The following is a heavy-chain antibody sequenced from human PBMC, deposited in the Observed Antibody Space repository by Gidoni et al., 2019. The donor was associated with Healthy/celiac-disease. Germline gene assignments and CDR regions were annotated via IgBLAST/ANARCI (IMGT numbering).Heavy chain of an antibody. V-gene: IGHV4-39*01. CDR3: ARQRITIFGVGINGMDV. J-gene: IGHJ6*02. CDR1: GGSISSSSYY. Sequence: QLQLQESGPGLVKPSETLSLTCTVSGGSISSSSYYWGWIVQPPVKGLEWIGSIYYSGSTYYNPSLKSRVTISVDTSKNQFSLKLSSVTAADTAVYYCARQRITIFGVGINGMDVWGQGTTVTVSS. D-gene: IGHD3-3*01. CDR2: IYYSGST.